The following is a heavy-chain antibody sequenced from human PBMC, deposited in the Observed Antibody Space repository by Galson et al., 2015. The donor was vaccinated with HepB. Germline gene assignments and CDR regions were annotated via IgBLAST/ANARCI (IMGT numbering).Heavy chain of an antibody. J-gene: IGHJ4*03. Sequence: SLRLSCAASGFPFSTYSMNWVRQAPGKRLEWVSYISISSNTIYYSDSVKGRFTVSRDNGKSSLYLQMSSLRADDTAVYYCARCPFSDYYGSGIYYDYWGHGTPVTVSS. CDR2: ISISSNTI. V-gene: IGHV3-48*01. CDR1: GFPFSTYS. D-gene: IGHD3-10*01. CDR3: ARCPFSDYYGSGIYYDY.